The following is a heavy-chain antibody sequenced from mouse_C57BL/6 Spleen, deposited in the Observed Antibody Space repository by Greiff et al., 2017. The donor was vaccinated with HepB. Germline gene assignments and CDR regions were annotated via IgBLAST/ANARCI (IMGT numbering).Heavy chain of an antibody. Sequence: QVQLKESGPGLVQPSQSLSITCTVSGFSLTSYGVHWVRQSPGKGLEWLGVIWSGGSTDYNAAFISRLSISKDNSKSQVFFKMNSLQADDTAIYYCARNPYYYGSPYFDYWGQGTTLTVSS. J-gene: IGHJ2*01. CDR2: IWSGGST. CDR1: GFSLTSYG. V-gene: IGHV2-2*01. CDR3: ARNPYYYGSPYFDY. D-gene: IGHD1-1*01.